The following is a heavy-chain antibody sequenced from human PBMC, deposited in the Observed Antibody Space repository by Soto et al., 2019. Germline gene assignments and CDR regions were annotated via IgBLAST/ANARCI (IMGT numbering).Heavy chain of an antibody. J-gene: IGHJ4*02. Sequence: GSLRLSYAAPVLNFSSYSRNWDRQAPGKGLEWVSSISSSSSYIYYADSVKGRFTISRDNAKNSLFLQMNILRAEDTAMCYCARPAINWVQGTLVPV. CDR1: VLNFSSYS. CDR3: ARPAIN. V-gene: IGHV3-21*04. CDR2: ISSSSSYI.